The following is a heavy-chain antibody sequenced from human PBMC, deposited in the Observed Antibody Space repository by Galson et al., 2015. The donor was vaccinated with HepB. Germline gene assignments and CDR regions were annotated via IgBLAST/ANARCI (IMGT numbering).Heavy chain of an antibody. Sequence: SLRLSCAASGFTFSGSAIHWVRQASGQGLEWVGRIRSKASSHATAYTASLKGRFTISRDDSKNTAYLHVNSLKTEDTAVYYCARLGDLSGYSSLWGQGTLVTVSS. CDR3: ARLGDLSGYSSL. V-gene: IGHV3-73*01. CDR2: IRSKASSHAT. J-gene: IGHJ4*02. CDR1: GFTFSGSA. D-gene: IGHD6-19*01.